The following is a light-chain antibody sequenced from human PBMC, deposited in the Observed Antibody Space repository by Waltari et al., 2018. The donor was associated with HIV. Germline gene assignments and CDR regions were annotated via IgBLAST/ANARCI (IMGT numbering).Light chain of an antibody. J-gene: IGKJ4*01. CDR1: QSISSY. Sequence: DLQMPQSPSSLSASVGDRVTITCLASQSISSYLNWYQQKPGKAPKLLIYAASSLQSGVPSRFSGSGSGTDFTLTISSLQPEDFATYYCQQSYSTPLTFGGGTKVEIK. CDR3: QQSYSTPLT. CDR2: AAS. V-gene: IGKV1-39*01.